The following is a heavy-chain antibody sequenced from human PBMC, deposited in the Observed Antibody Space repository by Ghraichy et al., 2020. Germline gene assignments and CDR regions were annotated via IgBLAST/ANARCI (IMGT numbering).Heavy chain of an antibody. CDR2: IGGSGDYT. CDR3: AKGRGSSAYGLDV. J-gene: IGHJ6*02. Sequence: GGSLRLSCAASGFTFSSYAMAWVRQAPGKGLEWVSAIGGSGDYTYYADSLNGRFTISRDNSKNTLHLQVSSLRVEDSAVYYCAKGRGSSAYGLDVWGQGTTVTVSS. CDR1: GFTFSSYA. V-gene: IGHV3-23*01. D-gene: IGHD6-6*01.